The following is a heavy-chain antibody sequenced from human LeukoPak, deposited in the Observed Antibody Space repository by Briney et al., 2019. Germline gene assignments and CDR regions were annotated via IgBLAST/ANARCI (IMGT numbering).Heavy chain of an antibody. V-gene: IGHV3-43*01. J-gene: IGHJ4*02. CDR1: GFTFDDFG. D-gene: IGHD2-2*01. CDR3: AKDVHTVVVPAATQFDL. CDR2: ISWDGDTT. Sequence: GGSLRLSCAASGFTFDDFGMHWVRQPPGKGLEWVAVISWDGDTTYYADSVKGRFTISRDNSKNYMYLEMKSLKNEDTALYYCAKDVHTVVVPAATQFDLWGQGTLVTVSS.